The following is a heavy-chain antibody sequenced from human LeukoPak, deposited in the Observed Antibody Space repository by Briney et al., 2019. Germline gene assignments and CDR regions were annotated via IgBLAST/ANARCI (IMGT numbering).Heavy chain of an antibody. D-gene: IGHD3-16*01. CDR1: GGSFSGHY. V-gene: IGHV4-34*01. Sequence: PSETLSLTCAVYGGSFSGHYWTGIRQPPGKGLEWIGEINHNGITNYNPSLKSRVTISVDTSKNQFSLELRSVTAADTAVYYCARSVSGGLECDYWAQGSLVTVSS. CDR2: INHNGIT. CDR3: ARSVSGGLECDY. J-gene: IGHJ4*02.